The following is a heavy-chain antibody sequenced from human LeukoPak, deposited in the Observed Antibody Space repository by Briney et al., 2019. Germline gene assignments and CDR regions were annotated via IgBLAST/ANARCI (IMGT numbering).Heavy chain of an antibody. CDR2: ISSSSSTI. V-gene: IGHV3-48*01. Sequence: QPGGSLGLSCAASGFTFSSYWMNWVRQAPGKGLEWVSYISSSSSTIYYADSVKGRFTISRDNAKNSLYLQMNSLRAEDTAVYYCARDPSSWYYYYMDVWGKGTTVTVSS. J-gene: IGHJ6*03. CDR1: GFTFSSYW. CDR3: ARDPSSWYYYYMDV. D-gene: IGHD6-13*01.